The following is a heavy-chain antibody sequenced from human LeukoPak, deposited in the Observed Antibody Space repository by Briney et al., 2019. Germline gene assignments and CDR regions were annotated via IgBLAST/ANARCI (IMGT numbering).Heavy chain of an antibody. J-gene: IGHJ6*02. CDR3: ARETSYCSGGSCYYGMDV. Sequence: GGSLRLSCAASGFTFSSYGMNWVRQAPGKGLEWVSSITSGGSYIYYPDSVKGRFTISRDNAKNSLYLQMNSLRAEDTAVYYCARETSYCSGGSCYYGMDVWGQGTTVTVSS. V-gene: IGHV3-21*01. CDR2: ITSGGSYI. D-gene: IGHD2-15*01. CDR1: GFTFSSYG.